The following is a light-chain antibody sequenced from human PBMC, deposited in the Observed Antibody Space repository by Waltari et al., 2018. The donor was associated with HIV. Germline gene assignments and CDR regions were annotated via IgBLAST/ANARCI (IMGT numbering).Light chain of an antibody. CDR2: KAS. CDR1: QSISSW. CDR3: QQYNSYPWT. Sequence: DIQMTQSPSTLSASVGARVPITCRASQSISSWLAWYQQQPGKAPKLLIYKASSLESGVPSRFSGSGSGTEFTLTISSLQPDDFATYYCQQYNSYPWTFGQGTKVEIK. V-gene: IGKV1-5*03. J-gene: IGKJ1*01.